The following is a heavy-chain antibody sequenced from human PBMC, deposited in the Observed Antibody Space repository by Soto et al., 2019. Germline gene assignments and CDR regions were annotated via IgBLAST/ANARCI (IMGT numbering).Heavy chain of an antibody. D-gene: IGHD4-17*01. J-gene: IGHJ4*02. CDR1: GFTFSSYW. CDR3: ARTRHYGDYEYCEY. Sequence: GGSLRLSCAASGFTFSSYWMHWVRQAPGKGLVWVSRINSDGSSTSYADSVKGRFTISRDNAKNTLYLQMNSLRAEDTAVYYCARTRHYGDYEYCEYWEQETLVRVSS. CDR2: INSDGSST. V-gene: IGHV3-74*01.